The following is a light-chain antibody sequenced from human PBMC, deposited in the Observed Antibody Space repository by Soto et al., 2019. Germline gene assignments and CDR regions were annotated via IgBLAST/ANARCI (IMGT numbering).Light chain of an antibody. J-gene: IGLJ1*01. CDR2: DNN. V-gene: IGLV1-51*01. CDR3: GTWDSSLSAYV. Sequence: QSVLTQPPSVSEAPGQKVTISCSGSSSNIGNNYVSWYQQLPGTAPNLLIYDNNKRPSGIPARFSGSKSGTSATLGITGLQTGDEADYYCGTWDSSLSAYVFGTGTKLTVL. CDR1: SSNIGNNY.